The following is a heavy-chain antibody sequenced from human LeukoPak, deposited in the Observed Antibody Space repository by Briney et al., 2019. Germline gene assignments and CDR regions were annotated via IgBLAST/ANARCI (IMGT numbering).Heavy chain of an antibody. J-gene: IGHJ6*02. V-gene: IGHV1-2*02. D-gene: IGHD1-26*01. CDR1: GYTFTGYY. CDR2: INPNSGGT. CDR3: ARDHNPLRIVGATIHRYYYYYGMDV. Sequence: GGSVKVSCTASGYTFTGYYMHWVRQAPGQGLEWMGWINPNSGGTNYAQTFQGRVTITRDTSISTAYMELSRLRSDDTAVYYCARDHNPLRIVGATIHRYYYYYGMDVWGQGTTVTVSS.